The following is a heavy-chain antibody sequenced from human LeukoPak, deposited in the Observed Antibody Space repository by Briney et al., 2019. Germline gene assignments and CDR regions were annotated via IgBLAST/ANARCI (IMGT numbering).Heavy chain of an antibody. D-gene: IGHD5-18*01. CDR3: ARMAYSYAEFDY. V-gene: IGHV2-70*11. J-gene: IGHJ4*02. CDR1: GFSLSTSGMC. CDR2: IDWDDDK. Sequence: SGPALVKPTQTLTLTCTFSGFSLSTSGMCVSWIRQPPGKALEWLARIDWDDDKYYSTSPKTRLTISKDTSKNQVVLTMTNMDPVDTASYYCARMAYSYAEFDYWGQGTLVTVSS.